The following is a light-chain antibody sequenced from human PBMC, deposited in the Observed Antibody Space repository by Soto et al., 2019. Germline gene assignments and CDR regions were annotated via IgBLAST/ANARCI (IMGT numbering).Light chain of an antibody. J-gene: IGLJ2*01. CDR3: ATWDDSLNGVA. CDR2: TNS. CDR1: SSNIGRNN. Sequence: QLVLTQPPSASGTPGQRVSISCSGSSSNIGRNNVNWYQQLPGTAPKLLIFTNSHRPSGVPDRFSGSKSGTSASLAISGLQSEDEADYYCATWDDSLNGVAFGGGTKLTVL. V-gene: IGLV1-44*01.